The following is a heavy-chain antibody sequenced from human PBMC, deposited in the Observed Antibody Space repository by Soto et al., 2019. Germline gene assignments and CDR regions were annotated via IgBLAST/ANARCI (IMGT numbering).Heavy chain of an antibody. CDR1: GGTFSSYA. CDR2: IIPIFGTA. V-gene: IGHV1-69*13. J-gene: IGHJ6*02. D-gene: IGHD3-3*01. Sequence: SVKVSCKASGGTFSSYAISWVRQAPGQGLEWMGGIIPIFGTANYAQKFQGRVTITADESTSTAYMELSSLRSEDTAVYYCARDHYDFWSGYYKEWDYYYGMDVWGQGNTVTVSS. CDR3: ARDHYDFWSGYYKEWDYYYGMDV.